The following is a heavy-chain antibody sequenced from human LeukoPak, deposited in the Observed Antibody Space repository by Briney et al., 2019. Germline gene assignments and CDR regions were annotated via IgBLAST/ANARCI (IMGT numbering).Heavy chain of an antibody. D-gene: IGHD6-13*01. J-gene: IGHJ3*02. CDR2: IYYSGST. Sequence: SETLSLTCTVSGGSISSYYWSWIRQPPGKGLEWIGYIYYSGSTNYNPSLKSRVTISVDTSKNQFSLKLSSVTAADTAVYYCARLSTIAAAGDAFDIWGQGTMVTVSS. V-gene: IGHV4-59*08. CDR3: ARLSTIAAAGDAFDI. CDR1: GGSISSYY.